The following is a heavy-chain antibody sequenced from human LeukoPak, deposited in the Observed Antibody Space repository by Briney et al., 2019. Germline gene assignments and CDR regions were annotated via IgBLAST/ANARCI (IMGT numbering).Heavy chain of an antibody. CDR2: ISGDGGTT. D-gene: IGHD3-16*01. V-gene: IGHV3-43*02. J-gene: IGHJ4*02. Sequence: GGSLRLSCAASGLTFDDYVMYWVRQAPEKGLEWVSLISGDGGTTYHVDSVKGRFTISRDNSKNSLYLQMNSLRIEDTALYYCARRRGPRGYVDYWGQGTLVTVSS. CDR3: ARRRGPRGYVDY. CDR1: GLTFDDYV.